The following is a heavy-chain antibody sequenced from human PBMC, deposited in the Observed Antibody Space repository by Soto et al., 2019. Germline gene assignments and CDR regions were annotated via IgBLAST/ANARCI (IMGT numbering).Heavy chain of an antibody. CDR2: FDPEDGEK. Sequence: ASVKVSCKVSGYTLTELSMHWVRQAPGKGLEWMGGFDPEDGEKIYARKFQGRVTMTEDTSTDTAYMELSSLRSEDKAVYYCETASIPYCSSWFDDWGQGTLVTVSS. V-gene: IGHV1-24*01. D-gene: IGHD6-13*01. CDR3: ETASIPYCSSWFDD. J-gene: IGHJ4*02. CDR1: GYTLTELS.